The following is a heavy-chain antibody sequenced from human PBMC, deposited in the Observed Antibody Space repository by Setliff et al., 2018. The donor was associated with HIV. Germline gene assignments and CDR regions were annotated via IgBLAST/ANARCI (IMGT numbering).Heavy chain of an antibody. CDR3: ARGVDGSYRKFFDN. V-gene: IGHV1-69*01. Sequence: SCKASGGSFSSYGLSWVRQAPGQGLEWMGGIMPIFGTANYAQKFQGRVTIIADASTNTVNMELSSLRSEDTAVYYCARGVDGSYRKFFDNWGQGTLVTVSS. J-gene: IGHJ4*02. D-gene: IGHD1-26*01. CDR2: IMPIFGTA. CDR1: GGSFSSYG.